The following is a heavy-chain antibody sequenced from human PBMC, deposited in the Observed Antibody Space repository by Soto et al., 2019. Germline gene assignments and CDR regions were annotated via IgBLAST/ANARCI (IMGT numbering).Heavy chain of an antibody. CDR1: GFTFSSYA. D-gene: IGHD3-10*01. J-gene: IGHJ5*02. V-gene: IGHV3-23*01. Sequence: EVQLLESGGGLVQPGGSLTLSCVASGFTFSSYAMSWVRQAPGKGLEWVSAITDSGGKKFYADSMKGRFTISRDNSKNTVYLQMNSLRVEDPAVYFCATRGPPAWGQGTLVTVSS. CDR3: ATRGPPA. CDR2: ITDSGGKK.